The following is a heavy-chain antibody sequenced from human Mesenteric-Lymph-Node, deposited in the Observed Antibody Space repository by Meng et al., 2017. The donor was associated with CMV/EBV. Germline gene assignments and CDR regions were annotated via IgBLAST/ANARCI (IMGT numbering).Heavy chain of an antibody. D-gene: IGHD4-17*01. CDR1: GFTFSIHA. V-gene: IGHV3-23*01. CDR2: ITGRGDAI. J-gene: IGHJ4*02. CDR3: AKDYGDYLGPFDY. Sequence: ASGFTFSIHAMSWVRHAPGKGLEWVSSITGRGDAIYSADSLEGRFTISRDNSKNTLYLQVSSLRPEDTAVYYCAKDYGDYLGPFDYWGQGTLVTVSS.